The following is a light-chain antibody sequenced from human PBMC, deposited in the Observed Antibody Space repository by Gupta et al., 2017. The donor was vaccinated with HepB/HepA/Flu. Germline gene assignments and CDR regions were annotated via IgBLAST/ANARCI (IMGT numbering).Light chain of an antibody. CDR1: TSNIGGNS. Sequence: QSVLTQPPSASGTPGQRVTIPCSRSTSNIGGNSVYWYQQFPGKAPKLLIYTNNQRPSGVPDRFSGSKSGTSASLAITGLRSEDEADDYCSTWDDNLSGLLLGGGTKLTVL. V-gene: IGLV1-47*01. J-gene: IGLJ2*01. CDR3: STWDDNLSGLL. CDR2: TNN.